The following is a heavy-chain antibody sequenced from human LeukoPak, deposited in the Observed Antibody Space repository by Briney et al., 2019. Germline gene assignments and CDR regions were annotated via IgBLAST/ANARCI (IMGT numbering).Heavy chain of an antibody. D-gene: IGHD3-3*01. CDR2: IYYSGST. CDR1: GGSISSSSYY. Sequence: SETLSLTCTVSGGSISSSSYYWGWIRQPPGKGLEWIGSIYYSGSTYYNPSLKSRVTISVDTSKNQFSLKLSSVTAADTAVYYCATQEWLSVDYWGQGTQVTVSS. J-gene: IGHJ4*02. CDR3: ATQEWLSVDY. V-gene: IGHV4-39*01.